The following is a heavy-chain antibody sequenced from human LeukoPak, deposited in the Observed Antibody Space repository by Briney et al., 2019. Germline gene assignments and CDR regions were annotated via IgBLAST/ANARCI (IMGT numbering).Heavy chain of an antibody. CDR3: ARDSFNDFWSGGDRMDV. Sequence: PSETLSLTCTVSGGSISSYYWSWIRQPPGKGLEWIGYIYYSGSTYYNPSLKSRVTISVDTSKNQFSLKLSSVTAADTAVYYCARDSFNDFWSGGDRMDVWGQGTTVTVSS. CDR2: IYYSGST. CDR1: GGSISSYY. J-gene: IGHJ6*02. D-gene: IGHD3-3*01. V-gene: IGHV4-59*12.